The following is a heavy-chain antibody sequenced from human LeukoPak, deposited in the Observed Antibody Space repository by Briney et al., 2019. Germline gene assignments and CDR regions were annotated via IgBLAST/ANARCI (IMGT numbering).Heavy chain of an antibody. J-gene: IGHJ3*02. CDR2: IKEDGTAK. Sequence: GGSLRLSCAASGFTFSSYAMSWVRQAPGKGLESVGNIKEDGTAKNYVVSVRGRFTISRDNAKNSLYLQMNSLRGEDTAVYYCTRDSGYNAFDIWGQGTMVTVSS. CDR1: GFTFSSYA. V-gene: IGHV3-7*01. CDR3: TRDSGYNAFDI. D-gene: IGHD5-12*01.